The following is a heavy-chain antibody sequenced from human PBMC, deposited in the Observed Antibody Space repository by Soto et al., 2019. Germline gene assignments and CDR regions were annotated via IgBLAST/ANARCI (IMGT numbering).Heavy chain of an antibody. Sequence: QVQLVQSGGEVKKPGASVKVSCKASGYRFSSYGLNWLRQAPGDGPEWMGWINTFNGNTNSAQKFQGRLRVTTDTSTSTVFMELSSLSPDDTAVYFCARELGISPSAPPDYWGQGTLITVPS. CDR3: ARELGISPSAPPDY. D-gene: IGHD2-21*01. CDR2: INTFNGNT. J-gene: IGHJ4*02. V-gene: IGHV1-18*01. CDR1: GYRFSSYG.